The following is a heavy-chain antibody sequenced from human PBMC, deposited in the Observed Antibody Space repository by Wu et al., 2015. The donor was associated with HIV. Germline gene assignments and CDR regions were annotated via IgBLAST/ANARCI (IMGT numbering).Heavy chain of an antibody. J-gene: IGHJ6*02. D-gene: IGHD3-22*01. V-gene: IGHV1-69*05. Sequence: QAQLEQSGAEVKKPGSSVKVTCKASGAGFTSYAVSWVRQAPGQGLEWMGGINPLFGTTKHAQRFQDRVKFTTDESKSTVYMELSSLRSEDTAVYYCARMIKYYYDHERNYYYCGVDVWGQGP. CDR3: ARMIKYYYDHERNYYYCGVDV. CDR2: INPLFGTT. CDR1: GAGFTSYA.